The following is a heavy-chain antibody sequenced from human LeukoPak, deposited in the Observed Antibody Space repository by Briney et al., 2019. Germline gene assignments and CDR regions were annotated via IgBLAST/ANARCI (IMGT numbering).Heavy chain of an antibody. CDR2: IYTSGST. J-gene: IGHJ4*02. CDR1: GGSISSGNYY. CDR3: ARVGGGAVGLIRSFDY. V-gene: IGHV4-61*02. Sequence: SQTLSLTCTVSGGSISSGNYYWSWLRQPAGKGLEWIGRIYTSGSTNYNPSLKSRVTISVDTSKNQFSLRLSSVTAADTAVYYCARVGGGAVGLIRSFDYWGQGTLVTVSS. D-gene: IGHD6-13*01.